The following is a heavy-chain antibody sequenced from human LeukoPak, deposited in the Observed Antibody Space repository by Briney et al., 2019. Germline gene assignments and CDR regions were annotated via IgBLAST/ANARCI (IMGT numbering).Heavy chain of an antibody. CDR1: GFTFSSSW. V-gene: IGHV3-7*01. CDR2: IKQDGSEK. Sequence: PGGSLRLSCAASGFTFSSSWMSWVRQGPGKGLEWVANIKQDGSEKYYKDSVKGRFTISRDNAKNSLYLQMNSLRGEDTAVYYCARDHFAFLGYCSGISCHTTANWGQGTLVTVSS. J-gene: IGHJ4*02. D-gene: IGHD2-15*01. CDR3: ARDHFAFLGYCSGISCHTTAN.